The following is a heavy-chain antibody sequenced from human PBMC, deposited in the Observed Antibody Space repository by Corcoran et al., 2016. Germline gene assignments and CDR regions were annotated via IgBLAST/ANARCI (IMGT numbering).Heavy chain of an antibody. D-gene: IGHD4-17*01. Sequence: QVQLQQWGAGLLKPSETLSLTCAVYGGSFSGYYWSWIRQPPGKGLEWIGEINHSGSTNYNPSLKSRVTISVDTSKNQFSLKLSSVTAADTAVYYCARGRLGGTVTMVNFDYWGQGTLVTVSS. CDR2: INHSGST. V-gene: IGHV4-34*01. CDR3: ARGRLGGTVTMVNFDY. CDR1: GGSFSGYY. J-gene: IGHJ4*02.